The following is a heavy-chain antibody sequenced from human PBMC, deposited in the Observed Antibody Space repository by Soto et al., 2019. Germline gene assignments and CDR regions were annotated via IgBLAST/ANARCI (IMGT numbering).Heavy chain of an antibody. CDR2: IYYSGST. V-gene: IGHV4-39*01. D-gene: IGHD6-13*01. J-gene: IGHJ6*02. CDR1: GGSISSSSYY. Sequence: QLQLQESGPGLVKPSETLSLTCTVSGGSISSSSYYWGWIRQPPGKGLEWIGSIYYSGSTYYNPSLKSRVTISVDTSKNQFSLKLSSVTAADTAVYYCARHNSAAATSSPYYYYGMYVWGQGTTVTVSS. CDR3: ARHNSAAATSSPYYYYGMYV.